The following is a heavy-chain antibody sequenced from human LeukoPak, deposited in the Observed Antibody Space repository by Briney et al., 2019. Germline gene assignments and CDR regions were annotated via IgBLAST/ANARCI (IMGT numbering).Heavy chain of an antibody. CDR1: GFTFSSYG. CDR3: ARGGESRSWYFDY. Sequence: GGSLRLSCAASGFTFSSYGMHRVRQAPGEGLEWVAVIWYDGSNKYYADSVKGRFTISRDNSKNRLYLQLNSLRAEDTAVYYCARGGESRSWYFDYWGQGPLVTVSS. CDR2: IWYDGSNK. D-gene: IGHD6-13*01. V-gene: IGHV3-33*01. J-gene: IGHJ4*02.